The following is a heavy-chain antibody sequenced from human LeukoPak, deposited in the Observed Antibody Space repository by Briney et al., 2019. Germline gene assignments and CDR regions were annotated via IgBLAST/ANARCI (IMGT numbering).Heavy chain of an antibody. CDR1: GFTFSSYA. CDR3: ARSPAVSQPSDY. CDR2: ISYDGSNI. D-gene: IGHD6-19*01. Sequence: PGRSLRLSCAASGFTFSSYAMHWVRQAPGKGLEWVAVISYDGSNIYYADSVKGRFTISRDNSKNTLYLQMNSLRAEDTAVYYCARSPAVSQPSDYWGQGTLVTVSS. V-gene: IGHV3-30-3*01. J-gene: IGHJ4*02.